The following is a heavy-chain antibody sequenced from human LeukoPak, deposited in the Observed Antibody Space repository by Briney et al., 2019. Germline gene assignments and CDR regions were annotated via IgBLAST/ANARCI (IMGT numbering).Heavy chain of an antibody. Sequence: GGSLRLSCAASGFTFSSYWMSWVRQAPGKGLEWVATMKQDGSETYYVDSVKGRYTISRDNSKNTLYLQMNSLRAEDTAVYYCAKAGRGYCSSTSCYWFDYWGQGTLVTVSS. J-gene: IGHJ4*02. D-gene: IGHD2-2*01. CDR2: MKQDGSET. V-gene: IGHV3-7*03. CDR1: GFTFSSYW. CDR3: AKAGRGYCSSTSCYWFDY.